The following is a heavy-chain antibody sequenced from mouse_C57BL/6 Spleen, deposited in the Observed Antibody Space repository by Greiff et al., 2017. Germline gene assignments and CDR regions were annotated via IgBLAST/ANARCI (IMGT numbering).Heavy chain of an antibody. J-gene: IGHJ1*03. D-gene: IGHD1-1*01. CDR2: INPNNGGT. V-gene: IGHV1-18*01. Sequence: EVQLQQSGPELVKPGASVKIPCKASGYTFTDYNMDWVKQSHGKSLEWIGDINPNNGGTIYNQKFKGKATLTVDKSSSTAYMELRSLTSEDTAVYYCARRGYGSSYSYWYFDVWGTGTTVTVSS. CDR3: ARRGYGSSYSYWYFDV. CDR1: GYTFTDYN.